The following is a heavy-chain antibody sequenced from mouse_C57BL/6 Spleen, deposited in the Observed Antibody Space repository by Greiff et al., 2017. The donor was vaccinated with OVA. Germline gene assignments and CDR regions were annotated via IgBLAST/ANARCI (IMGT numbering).Heavy chain of an antibody. J-gene: IGHJ1*03. CDR3: AYYYGSSDWYFDV. D-gene: IGHD1-1*01. CDR1: GYTFTSYW. V-gene: IGHV1-7*01. CDR2: INPSSGYT. Sequence: VQVVESGAELAKPGASVKLSCKASGYTFTSYWMHWVKQRPGQGLEWIGYINPSSGYTKYNQKFKDKATLTADKSSSTAYMQLSSLTYEDSAVYYCAYYYGSSDWYFDVWGTGTTVTVSS.